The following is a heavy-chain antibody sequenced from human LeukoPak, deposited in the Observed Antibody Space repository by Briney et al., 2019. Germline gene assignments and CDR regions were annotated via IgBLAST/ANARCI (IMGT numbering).Heavy chain of an antibody. D-gene: IGHD3-22*01. Sequence: SGSLRLSCAASVFTLDDYAMHGLRQAPCKQVDWVSRINGDGGSTYYADSVKDRFTISRNNSKTSLYLKMNRLRTVHNALYYCAKSAPVVNDAFDIWGQRTMVTVSS. CDR2: INGDGGST. CDR1: VFTLDDYA. J-gene: IGHJ3*02. CDR3: AKSAPVVNDAFDI. V-gene: IGHV3-43*02.